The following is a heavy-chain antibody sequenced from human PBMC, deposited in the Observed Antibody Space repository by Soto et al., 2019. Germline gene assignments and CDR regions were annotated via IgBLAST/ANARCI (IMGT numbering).Heavy chain of an antibody. CDR3: ARGRYGDH. J-gene: IGHJ4*02. D-gene: IGHD1-20*01. Sequence: QVHLVQSGAEVKKPGASVKVSCQGSGYAFTTYGITWVRQAPGQGLEWMGWISAHNGNTTYAQKLQGRVTVTRDTSTSIAYMELSSLGYDDTAVYYCARGRYGDHWGQGALVTVSS. CDR2: ISAHNGNT. V-gene: IGHV1-18*01. CDR1: GYAFTTYG.